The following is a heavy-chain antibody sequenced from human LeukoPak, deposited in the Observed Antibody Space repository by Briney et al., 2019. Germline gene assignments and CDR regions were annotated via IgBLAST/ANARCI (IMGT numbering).Heavy chain of an antibody. CDR2: IYNSGST. Sequence: PSETLSLTCTVSGRSISSSSYYCGWIRQPPGKGLEWIGSIYNSGSTYYNPSLKSRVTISVDTSKNQFSLKLSSVTAADTAVYFCARREYYDSSGYRWGQGTLVTVSS. CDR1: GRSISSSSYY. V-gene: IGHV4-39*01. J-gene: IGHJ4*02. CDR3: ARREYYDSSGYR. D-gene: IGHD3-22*01.